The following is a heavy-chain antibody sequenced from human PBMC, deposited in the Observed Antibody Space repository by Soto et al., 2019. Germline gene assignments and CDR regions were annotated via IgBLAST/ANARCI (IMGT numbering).Heavy chain of an antibody. V-gene: IGHV4-61*01. D-gene: IGHD5-18*01. CDR1: GGSVSGGSYY. Sequence: SETLSLTCTVSGGSVSGGSYYWTWIRQPPGKGLEWIGYVYYNGSTAYSPSLKSRVTISMDMSSNEFSLKLTSATAADTAVYYCARDIRGYSRAFDYWGQGALVTVSS. CDR3: ARDIRGYSRAFDY. J-gene: IGHJ4*02. CDR2: VYYNGST.